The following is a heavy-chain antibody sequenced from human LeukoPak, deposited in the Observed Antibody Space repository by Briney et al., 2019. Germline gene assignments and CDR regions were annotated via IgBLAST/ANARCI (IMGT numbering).Heavy chain of an antibody. CDR2: IRYDGSNK. J-gene: IGHJ4*02. CDR3: AKDLRGYCSSTSCYNDY. Sequence: PGXSLRLSCAASGFTFSSYGMHWVRQAPGKGLEWVAFIRYDGSNKYYADSVKGRFTISRDNSKNTLYLQMNSLRAEDTAVYYCAKDLRGYCSSTSCYNDYWGQGTLVTVSS. V-gene: IGHV3-30*02. CDR1: GFTFSSYG. D-gene: IGHD2-2*02.